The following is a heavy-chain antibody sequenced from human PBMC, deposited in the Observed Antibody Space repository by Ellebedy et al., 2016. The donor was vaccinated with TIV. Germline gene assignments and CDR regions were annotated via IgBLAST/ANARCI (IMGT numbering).Heavy chain of an antibody. D-gene: IGHD2-15*01. CDR2: VSGGGGST. CDR1: GFTFSTYA. J-gene: IGHJ4*02. Sequence: GGSLRLSXAASGFTFSTYAMNWVRQAPGKGLEWVSVVSGGGGSTYYVDSVQGRFSISRDNSKNTLYLQMNSLRAEDTAVYYCAREEVAAYFDYWGQGTLVTVSS. V-gene: IGHV3-23*01. CDR3: AREEVAAYFDY.